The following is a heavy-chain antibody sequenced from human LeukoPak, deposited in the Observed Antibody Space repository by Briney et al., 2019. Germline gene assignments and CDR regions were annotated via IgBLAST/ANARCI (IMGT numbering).Heavy chain of an antibody. J-gene: IGHJ5*02. Sequence: GGSLRLSCAASGFTFSSYSMNWVRQAPGKGLEWVSSISSSSSYIYYADSVKGRFTISRDNAKNSLYLQMSSLRAEDTAVYYCARGDGGYRPSWFDPWGQGTLVTVSS. D-gene: IGHD5-24*01. V-gene: IGHV3-21*01. CDR2: ISSSSSYI. CDR3: ARGDGGYRPSWFDP. CDR1: GFTFSSYS.